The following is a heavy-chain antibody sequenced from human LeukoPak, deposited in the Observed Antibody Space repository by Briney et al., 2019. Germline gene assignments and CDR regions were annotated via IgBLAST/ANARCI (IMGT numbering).Heavy chain of an antibody. Sequence: GGSPRLSCTASGFIFSTYWMSWVRQAPGKGLEWVANIKQDGSEKYYVDSAKGRFTISRDNAKNSLYLQMNSLRAEDTAVYYCARGYYYFDYWGQGTLVTVSS. D-gene: IGHD5-18*01. CDR3: ARGYYYFDY. V-gene: IGHV3-7*04. CDR1: GFIFSTYW. J-gene: IGHJ4*02. CDR2: IKQDGSEK.